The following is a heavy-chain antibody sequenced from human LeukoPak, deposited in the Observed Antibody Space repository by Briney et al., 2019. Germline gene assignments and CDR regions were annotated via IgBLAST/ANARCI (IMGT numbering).Heavy chain of an antibody. CDR3: ALGNYDSSGYYPLPIDY. CDR2: IYIGGST. Sequence: GGSLRLSCAASGFTVSSNYMSWVRQAPGKGLEWVSVIYIGGSTYYADSVKGRFTISRDNSKNTLYLQMNSLRAEDTAVYYCALGNYDSSGYYPLPIDYWGQGTLVTVSS. V-gene: IGHV3-53*01. J-gene: IGHJ4*02. D-gene: IGHD3-22*01. CDR1: GFTVSSNY.